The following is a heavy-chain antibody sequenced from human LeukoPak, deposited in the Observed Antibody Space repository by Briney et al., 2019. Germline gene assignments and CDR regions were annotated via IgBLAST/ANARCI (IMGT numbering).Heavy chain of an antibody. V-gene: IGHV3-23*01. CDR1: GFPFSDYA. CDR3: AKDRIYDFPSYYYMDV. J-gene: IGHJ6*03. D-gene: IGHD3-3*01. CDR2: ITGSGGTT. Sequence: GGSLRLSCAASGFPFSDYAMNWVRQAPGKGLEWVSAITGSGGTTYYADSVKGRFTISRDNSKNTLYLQMSSLRAEDTAVYYCAKDRIYDFPSYYYMDVWGKGTTVTVSS.